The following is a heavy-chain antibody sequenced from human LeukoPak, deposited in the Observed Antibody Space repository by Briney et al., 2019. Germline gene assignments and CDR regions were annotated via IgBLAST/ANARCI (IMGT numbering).Heavy chain of an antibody. CDR2: IYYSGST. V-gene: IGHV4-39*01. D-gene: IGHD3-16*02. CDR1: GGSISSSSYY. CDR3: ARGVWGSYRYTGSFDY. J-gene: IGHJ4*01. Sequence: SETLSLTCTVSGGSISSSSYYWGWIRQPPGKGLEWIGSIYYSGSTYYNQSLKSPVTISVDTSKNQFSLKLSSVTAADTAVYYCARGVWGSYRYTGSFDYWGQGTLVIVSS.